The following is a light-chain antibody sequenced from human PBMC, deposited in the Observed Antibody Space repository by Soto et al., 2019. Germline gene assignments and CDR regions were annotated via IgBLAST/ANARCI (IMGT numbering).Light chain of an antibody. V-gene: IGLV1-40*01. CDR3: QSYGTSLSGLYV. CDR1: SSNIGAGQD. CDR2: DSN. J-gene: IGLJ1*01. Sequence: QSVLTQPPSVSGAPGQRVTISCTGTSSNIGAGQDVHWYRQLPGAAPKFLISDSNNRASGVPDRFSDSKSGASASLAITGLRAEDEGDYFCQSYGTSLSGLYVFGTGTKVTV.